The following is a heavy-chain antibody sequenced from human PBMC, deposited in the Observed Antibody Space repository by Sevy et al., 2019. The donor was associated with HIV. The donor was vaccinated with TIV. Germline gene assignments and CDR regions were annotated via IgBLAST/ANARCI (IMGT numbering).Heavy chain of an antibody. CDR3: ARGDAAWQSLDY. CDR1: GYTFTGYY. V-gene: IGHV1-2*04. CDR2: INPENGGT. J-gene: IGHJ4*02. Sequence: ASVKVSCKASGYTFTGYYMHWVRQTPGQGLEWMGWINPENGGTNYAQNFQGWVTMTRETSISTVYMEMSRLRSDDTAVYYCARGDAAWQSLDYWGRGTLVTVSS. D-gene: IGHD2-15*01.